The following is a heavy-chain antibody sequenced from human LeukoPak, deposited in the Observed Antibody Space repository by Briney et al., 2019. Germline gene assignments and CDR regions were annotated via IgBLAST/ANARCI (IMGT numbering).Heavy chain of an antibody. D-gene: IGHD3-16*02. CDR1: GFTFSSYA. V-gene: IGHV3-23*01. Sequence: SGGYLRLSCAASGFTFSSYAMSWVRQAPGKGLEWVSAISGSGGSTYYADSVKGRFTISRDNSKNTLYLQMNSLRAEDTAVYYCAKFVITFGGVIVPTMAFDIWGQGTMVTVSS. CDR2: ISGSGGST. CDR3: AKFVITFGGVIVPTMAFDI. J-gene: IGHJ3*02.